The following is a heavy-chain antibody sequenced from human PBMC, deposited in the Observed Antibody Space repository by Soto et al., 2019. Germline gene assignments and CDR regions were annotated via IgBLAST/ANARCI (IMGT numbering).Heavy chain of an antibody. D-gene: IGHD4-17*01. CDR2: MNPNSGNT. J-gene: IGHJ5*02. CDR1: GYTFTSYD. Sequence: QVQLVQSGAEVKKPGDSVKVSCKASGYTFTSYDINWVRQATGQGLEYLGWMNPNSGNTAYVQKFQGRVTMTWDTARTTAYMELSRLRSEDTAVYFCARGIKFGAYSRWFDPWGQGTLVTVSS. V-gene: IGHV1-8*01. CDR3: ARGIKFGAYSRWFDP.